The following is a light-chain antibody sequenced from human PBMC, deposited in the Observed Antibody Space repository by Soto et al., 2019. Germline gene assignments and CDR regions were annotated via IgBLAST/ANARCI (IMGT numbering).Light chain of an antibody. J-gene: IGKJ2*01. CDR3: QQRYRTPYS. CDR1: QGISTY. V-gene: IGKV1-39*01. CDR2: DAS. Sequence: DIQMTQSPSSLSASVGDRVTITCRASQGISTYLAWYQQRQGRAPKLLIYDASSLLSGVPSRFSGSGSGTDFTLTISSLQPEDFATYYCQQRYRTPYSFGQGTKLET.